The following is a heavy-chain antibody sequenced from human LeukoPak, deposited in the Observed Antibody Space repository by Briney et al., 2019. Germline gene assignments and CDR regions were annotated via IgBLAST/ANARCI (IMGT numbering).Heavy chain of an antibody. CDR2: INAGNGNT. CDR1: GYTFSSYA. J-gene: IGHJ2*01. Sequence: GASVKVSCKASGYTFSSYAMQWVRQAPGQRLEWMGWINAGNGNTKNSQNFQDRVTFTRDTSASIAYMELSSLRSEDTAVYYCARPIGYSSGGFDLWGRGTLVTVSS. CDR3: ARPIGYSSGGFDL. D-gene: IGHD2-15*01. V-gene: IGHV1-3*01.